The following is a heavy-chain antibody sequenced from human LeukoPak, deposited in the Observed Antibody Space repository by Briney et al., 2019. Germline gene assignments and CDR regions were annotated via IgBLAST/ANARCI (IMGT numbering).Heavy chain of an antibody. Sequence: GGSLRLSCAASGFTFSSYGMTWVRQAPGKGLEWVSGISGSGGSTYYADSVKGRFSISRDNSKNTLSLQMNSLRAEDTAVYYCAKLARATMVRGVIPDNWGQGTLVTVSS. CDR1: GFTFSSYG. D-gene: IGHD3-10*01. CDR3: AKLARATMVRGVIPDN. V-gene: IGHV3-23*01. CDR2: ISGSGGST. J-gene: IGHJ4*02.